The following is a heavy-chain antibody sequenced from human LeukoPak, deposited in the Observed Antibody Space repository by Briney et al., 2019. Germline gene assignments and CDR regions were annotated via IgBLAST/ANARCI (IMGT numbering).Heavy chain of an antibody. CDR2: IKPDGSED. CDR3: AVDRRFKIVDY. J-gene: IGHJ4*02. V-gene: IGHV3-7*01. Sequence: GGSLRLSCATSGLAFSNFWMYWVRQAPGKGLEWVASIKPDGSEDFYADSVKGRFNIYRDNAKNSLFLQMTNLKAEDTAVYYCAVDRRFKIVDYWGEGTLVTVSS. CDR1: GLAFSNFW. D-gene: IGHD5-24*01.